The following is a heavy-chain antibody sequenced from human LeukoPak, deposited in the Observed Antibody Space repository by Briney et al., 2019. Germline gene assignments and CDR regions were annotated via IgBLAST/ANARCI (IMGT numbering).Heavy chain of an antibody. CDR2: IYYSGST. J-gene: IGHJ3*02. V-gene: IGHV4-30-4*01. D-gene: IGHD3-22*01. Sequence: SETLSRTCTVSGGSISSGDYYWSWIRQPPGRGLEWIGYIYYSGSTYYNPSLKSRVTISVDTSKNQFSLKLSSVTAADTAVYFCARDLPYYYDSSGYSSPQDFDIWGQGTMVTVSS. CDR1: GGSISSGDYY. CDR3: ARDLPYYYDSSGYSSPQDFDI.